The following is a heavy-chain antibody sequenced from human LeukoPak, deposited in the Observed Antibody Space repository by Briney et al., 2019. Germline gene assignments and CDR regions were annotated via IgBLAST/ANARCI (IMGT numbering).Heavy chain of an antibody. V-gene: IGHV4-38-2*02. Sequence: SETLSLACTISGYSISSGYYWGWIRQPPGKGLEWIGSIYHSGSTYYNPSLKSRVTISLDTSENQFSLKLSSVTAADTAVYYCARDLYSSGWGYFDYWGQGTLVTVSS. CDR3: ARDLYSSGWGYFDY. CDR1: GYSISSGYY. J-gene: IGHJ4*02. CDR2: IYHSGST. D-gene: IGHD6-19*01.